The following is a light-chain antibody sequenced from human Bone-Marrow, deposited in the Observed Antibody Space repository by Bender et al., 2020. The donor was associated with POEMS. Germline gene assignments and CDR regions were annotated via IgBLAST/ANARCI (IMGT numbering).Light chain of an antibody. J-gene: IGLJ2*01. CDR3: SSYTTSGTVV. Sequence: QSVLTQPPSVSGTPGQSVTISCTGTSSDIASYDLVSWFQQYPGKAPKLIIFDVTYRPSGVSNRFSGSKSGNTASLTVSGLRPEDEADYYCSSYTTSGTVVFGGGTKLTVL. V-gene: IGLV2-14*01. CDR1: SSDIASYDL. CDR2: DVT.